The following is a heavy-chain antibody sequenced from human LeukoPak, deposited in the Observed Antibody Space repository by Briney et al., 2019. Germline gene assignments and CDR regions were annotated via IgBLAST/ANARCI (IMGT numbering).Heavy chain of an antibody. V-gene: IGHV3-49*04. D-gene: IGHD6-13*01. CDR2: IRGKAYGGTT. CDR1: GFTFGDYA. Sequence: GRSLRLSCTASGFTFGDYAMSWVRQAPGKGLEWVGFIRGKAYGGTTEYAASVKGRFTISRDDSKSIAYLQMNSLKTEDTAVYYCTKYSSSHGMDVWGKGTTVTVSS. CDR3: TKYSSSHGMDV. J-gene: IGHJ6*04.